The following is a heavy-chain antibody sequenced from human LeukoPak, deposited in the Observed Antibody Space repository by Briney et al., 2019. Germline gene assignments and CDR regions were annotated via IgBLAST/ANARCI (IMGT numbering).Heavy chain of an antibody. J-gene: IGHJ4*02. CDR1: GFTFSSFA. CDR2: ISPDGSNT. Sequence: GGSLRLSCSASGFTFSSFAMYWVRQAPGKGLEYVSAISPDGSNTYYADSVKGRFSISRDNSKNTLYLQMSSLRPEDTAVYYCVPKGTEGYWGQGTLVTVSS. V-gene: IGHV3-64D*06. CDR3: VPKGTEGY.